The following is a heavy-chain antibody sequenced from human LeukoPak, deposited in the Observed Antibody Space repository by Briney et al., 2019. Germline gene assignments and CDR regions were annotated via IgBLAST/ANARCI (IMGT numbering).Heavy chain of an antibody. CDR1: GGFFSGYY. D-gene: IGHD3-10*01. Sequence: SEPLSLPCGVYGGFFSGYYWSWIPQSPGKGLEWIGEFNHSGSTNYNPSLKSRVTISVDTSKNQFSLKLSSVTAADTAVYYCARGRHYYGSGSYYPPDYWGKGTLVTVSS. CDR2: FNHSGST. J-gene: IGHJ4*02. CDR3: ARGRHYYGSGSYYPPDY. V-gene: IGHV4-34*01.